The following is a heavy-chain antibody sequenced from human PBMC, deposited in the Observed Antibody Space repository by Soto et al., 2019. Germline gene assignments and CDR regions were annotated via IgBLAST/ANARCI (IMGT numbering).Heavy chain of an antibody. CDR2: ISGSGGST. J-gene: IGHJ4*02. CDR1: GFTFSSYA. D-gene: IGHD2-2*01. Sequence: GGSLRLSCAASGFTFSSYAMSWVRQAPGKGLEWVSAISGSGGSTYYADSVKGRFTISRDNSKNTLYLQMNSLRAEDTAVYYCAKGVAWSDIVVVPAALAFDYWGQGTLVTVSS. CDR3: AKGVAWSDIVVVPAALAFDY. V-gene: IGHV3-23*01.